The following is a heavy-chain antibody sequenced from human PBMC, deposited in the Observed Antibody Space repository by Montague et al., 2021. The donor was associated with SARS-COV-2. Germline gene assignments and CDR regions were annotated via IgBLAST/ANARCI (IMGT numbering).Heavy chain of an antibody. J-gene: IGHJ6*02. D-gene: IGHD6-19*01. CDR2: ISWNSGSI. Sequence: SLRLSCAASGFTFDDYAMHWVRQAPGKGLGWVSGISWNSGSIGYADSVKGRFTISRDNAKNSLYLQMNSLRAEDTAMYYCAKDMGGAVAVPPHYYYYGMDVWGQGTTVTVSS. V-gene: IGHV3-9*01. CDR1: GFTFDDYA. CDR3: AKDMGGAVAVPPHYYYYGMDV.